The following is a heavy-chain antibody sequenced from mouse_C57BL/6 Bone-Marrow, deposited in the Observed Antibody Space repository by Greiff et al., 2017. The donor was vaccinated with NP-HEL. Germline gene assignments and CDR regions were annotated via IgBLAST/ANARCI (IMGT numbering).Heavy chain of an antibody. CDR3: ARCSMMVTTGYFDY. CDR1: GYTFTSYV. V-gene: IGHV1-14*01. Sequence: EVQLQESGPELVKPGASVKMSCKASGYTFTSYVMHWVKQKPGQGLEWIGYIHPYNDGTKYNEKFKGKATLTSDKSSSTAYMELSSLTSEDSAVYYCARCSMMVTTGYFDYWGQGTTLTVSS. D-gene: IGHD2-3*01. CDR2: IHPYNDGT. J-gene: IGHJ2*01.